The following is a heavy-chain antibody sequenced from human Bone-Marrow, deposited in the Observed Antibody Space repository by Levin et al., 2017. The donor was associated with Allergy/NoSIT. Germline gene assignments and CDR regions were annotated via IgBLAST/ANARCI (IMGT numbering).Heavy chain of an antibody. V-gene: IGHV3-7*01. Sequence: GGSLRLSCAASGFTFSSYWMSWVRQAPGKGLEWVANIKQDGSEKYYVDSVKGRFTISRDNAKNSLYLQMNSLRAEDTAVYYCARDSSWQQLAPHFDYWGQGTLVTVSS. D-gene: IGHD6-13*01. J-gene: IGHJ4*02. CDR2: IKQDGSEK. CDR1: GFTFSSYW. CDR3: ARDSSWQQLAPHFDY.